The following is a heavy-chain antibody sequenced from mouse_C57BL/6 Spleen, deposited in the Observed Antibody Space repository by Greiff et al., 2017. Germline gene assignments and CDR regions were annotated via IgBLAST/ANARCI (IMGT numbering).Heavy chain of an antibody. CDR1: GYTFTSYG. CDR3: ARSTMVTTRYFDY. J-gene: IGHJ2*01. Sequence: VQLSCKASGYTFTSYGISWVKQRTGQGLEWIGEIYPRSGNTYYNEKFKGKATLTADKSSSTAYMELRSLTSEDSAVYFCARSTMVTTRYFDYWGQGTTLTVSS. V-gene: IGHV1-81*01. CDR2: IYPRSGNT. D-gene: IGHD2-2*01.